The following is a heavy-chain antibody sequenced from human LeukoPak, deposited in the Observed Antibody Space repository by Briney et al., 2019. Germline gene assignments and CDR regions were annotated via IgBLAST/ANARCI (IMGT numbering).Heavy chain of an antibody. D-gene: IGHD3-22*01. J-gene: IGHJ4*02. CDR3: ASQYYYDSSGYYSSFDY. CDR1: GYTFTGYY. CDR2: INPNSGGT. V-gene: IGHV1-2*02. Sequence: SVKVSCKASGYTFTGYYMHWVRQAPGQGLEWMGWINPNSGGTNYAQKFQGRVTMTRDTSISTAYMELSRLRSDDTAVYYCASQYYYDSSGYYSSFDYWGQGTLVTVSS.